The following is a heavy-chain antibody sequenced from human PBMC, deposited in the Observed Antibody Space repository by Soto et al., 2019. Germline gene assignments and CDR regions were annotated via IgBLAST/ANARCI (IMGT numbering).Heavy chain of an antibody. Sequence: GGSLRLSCAASGFTFSGSAMHWVRQASGKGLEWVGRIRSKANSYATAYAASVKGTITISRDDSKNTAYLQMNSLKTEATAVYYCIRRIRSGWIDYLGQGTLFTVSS. V-gene: IGHV3-73*01. J-gene: IGHJ4*02. CDR2: IRSKANSYAT. CDR3: IRRIRSGWIDY. D-gene: IGHD3-3*01. CDR1: GFTFSGSA.